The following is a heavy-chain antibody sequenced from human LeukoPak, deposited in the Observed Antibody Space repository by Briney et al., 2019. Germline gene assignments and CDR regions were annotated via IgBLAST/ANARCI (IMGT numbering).Heavy chain of an antibody. CDR3: ARDQRNYYYYYMDV. D-gene: IGHD1-1*01. J-gene: IGHJ6*03. V-gene: IGHV3-11*04. CDR2: ISSSGSTI. Sequence: PGGSLRPSCAASGFTFSDYYMSWIRQAPGKGLEWVSYISSSGSTIYYADSVKGRFTISRDNAKNSLYLQMNSLRAEDTAVYYCARDQRNYYYYYMDVWGKGTTVTVSS. CDR1: GFTFSDYY.